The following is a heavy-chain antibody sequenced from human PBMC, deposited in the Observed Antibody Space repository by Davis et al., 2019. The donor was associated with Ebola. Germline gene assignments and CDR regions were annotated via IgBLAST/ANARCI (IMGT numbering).Heavy chain of an antibody. CDR3: ARAARQPGGDWYYYYYMDV. D-gene: IGHD2-21*01. V-gene: IGHV3-7*03. J-gene: IGHJ6*03. CDR1: GFTFSSYA. Sequence: GGSLRLSCAASGFTFSSYAMSWVRQAPGKGLEWVANIKEDGSEKYYVDSVKGRFTISRDNAKNSLYLQMNSLRAEDKAVYYCARAARQPGGDWYYYYYMDVWGKGTTVTVSS. CDR2: IKEDGSEK.